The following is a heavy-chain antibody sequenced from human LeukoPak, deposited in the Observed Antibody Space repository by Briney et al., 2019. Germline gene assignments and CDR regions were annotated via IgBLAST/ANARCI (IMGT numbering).Heavy chain of an antibody. Sequence: SETLSLTCTVSGGSISSSSYYWGWIRQPPGKGLEWIGSIFYSGSTYYNPSLKSRVTISIDTSKNQFSLKLNSVTAADTAVYYCARHEVMYSAELTDYWGQGTLVTVSS. CDR2: IFYSGST. J-gene: IGHJ4*02. CDR1: GGSISSSSYY. CDR3: ARHEVMYSAELTDY. V-gene: IGHV4-39*01. D-gene: IGHD6-13*01.